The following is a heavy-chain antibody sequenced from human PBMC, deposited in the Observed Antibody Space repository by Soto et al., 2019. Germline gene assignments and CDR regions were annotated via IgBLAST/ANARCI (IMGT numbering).Heavy chain of an antibody. CDR3: AREASGRWLQLRYFDY. CDR2: IYYSGST. J-gene: IGHJ4*02. CDR1: GDSINNYY. V-gene: IGHV4-59*04. D-gene: IGHD5-12*01. Sequence: SETLSLTCTVSGDSINNYYWSWIRQPPGKGLEWIGYIYYSGSTYYNPSLKSRVTISVDTSKNQFSLKLSSVTAADTAVYYCAREASGRWLQLRYFDYWGQGTLVTVSS.